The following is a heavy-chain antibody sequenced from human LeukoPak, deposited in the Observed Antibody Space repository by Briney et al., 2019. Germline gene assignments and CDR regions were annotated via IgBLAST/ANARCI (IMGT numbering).Heavy chain of an antibody. Sequence: SETLSLTCAVYGGSFSGYYWSWIRQPPGKGLEWIGEINHSGSTNYNPSLKSRVTISVDMSKNQFSLKLSSVTAADTAVYYCARVSSSTSCYDYWGQGTLVTVSS. CDR2: INHSGST. J-gene: IGHJ4*02. CDR3: ARVSSSTSCYDY. V-gene: IGHV4-34*01. D-gene: IGHD2-2*01. CDR1: GGSFSGYY.